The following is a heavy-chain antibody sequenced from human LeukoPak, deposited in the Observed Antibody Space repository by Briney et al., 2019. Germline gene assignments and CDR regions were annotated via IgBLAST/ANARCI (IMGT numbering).Heavy chain of an antibody. CDR2: INQDGSAK. CDR3: AREGVPGATAHHYDY. J-gene: IGHJ4*02. D-gene: IGHD1-26*01. V-gene: IGHV3-7*01. Sequence: GGSLRLSCAVTGFTFDTYWMRWVRQVPGKGLEWVDNINQDGSAKYYVDSVKDRFTISRDNAKNSLYLQMNSLRAEDTGVYYCAREGVPGATAHHYDYWGQGSLVTVSS. CDR1: GFTFDTYW.